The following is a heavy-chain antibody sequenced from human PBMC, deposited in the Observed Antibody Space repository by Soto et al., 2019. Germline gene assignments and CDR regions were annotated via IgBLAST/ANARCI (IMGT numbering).Heavy chain of an antibody. Sequence: SETLLTCTVSGGSISSYYWSWIRQPPGKGLEWIGYIYYSGSTNYNPSLKSRVTISVDTPKNQFSQKLSSVTAADTAVYYCARHTSVVGGIAGDIAARPAFDIWGQGTMVTVSS. CDR1: GGSISSYY. V-gene: IGHV4-59*08. J-gene: IGHJ3*02. CDR3: ARHTSVVGGIAGDIAARPAFDI. CDR2: IYYSGST. D-gene: IGHD6-6*01.